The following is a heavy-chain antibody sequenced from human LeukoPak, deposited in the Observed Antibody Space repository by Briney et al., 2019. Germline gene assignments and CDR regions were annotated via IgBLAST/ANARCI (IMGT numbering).Heavy chain of an antibody. CDR1: GYTFTSYG. CDR2: ISAYNGNT. V-gene: IGHV1-18*01. Sequence: GASVKVSCKASGYTFTSYGISWVRQAPGQGLEWMGWISAYNGNTNYAQKLQGRVTMTTDTSTSTAYMELRSLRSDDTAVYYCARDSRWFGELLSTSHWGQGTLVTVSS. D-gene: IGHD3-10*01. J-gene: IGHJ4*02. CDR3: ARDSRWFGELLSTSH.